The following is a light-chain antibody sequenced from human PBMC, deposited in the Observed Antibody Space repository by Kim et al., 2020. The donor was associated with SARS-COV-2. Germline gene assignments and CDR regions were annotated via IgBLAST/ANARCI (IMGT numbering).Light chain of an antibody. CDR2: GAS. V-gene: IGKV3-15*01. Sequence: EIVMTQSPATLSVSPGERATLSCRASQSVSSNLAWYQQKPGQAPRLLIYGASTGATGIPARLSGSGSGTEFTLTISSLQSEDLAVYYCQQYNNWPLTFGGGTRWTSN. CDR3: QQYNNWPLT. CDR1: QSVSSN. J-gene: IGKJ4*01.